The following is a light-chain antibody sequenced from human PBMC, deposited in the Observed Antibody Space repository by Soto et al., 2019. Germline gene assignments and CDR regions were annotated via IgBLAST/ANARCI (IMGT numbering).Light chain of an antibody. J-gene: IGKJ1*01. Sequence: EIQMTQSPSTLSGSVGDRVTITCRASQTISSWLAWYQQKPGKAPKLLIYAASTLESGVSSRFSGRGSGTEFTLTINSLQPEDFATYYCQQYKSYLRTFGQGTKVDIK. CDR3: QQYKSYLRT. CDR2: AAS. CDR1: QTISSW. V-gene: IGKV1-5*01.